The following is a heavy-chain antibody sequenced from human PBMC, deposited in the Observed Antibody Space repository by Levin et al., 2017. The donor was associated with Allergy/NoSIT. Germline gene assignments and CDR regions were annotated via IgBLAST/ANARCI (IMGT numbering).Heavy chain of an antibody. CDR2: INYRGVT. Sequence: SETLSLTCSVSGGSVSSGTYYWSWIRRPPGKGLEWIGYINYRGVTKYNPSLKSRVTISVDTSKNEFSLKVTFVTAADTAVYYCARNRIIVSGGNDYYYGMDVWGQGTTVTVSS. CDR1: GGSVSSGTYY. CDR3: ARNRIIVSGGNDYYYGMDV. V-gene: IGHV4-61*01. D-gene: IGHD5/OR15-5a*01. J-gene: IGHJ6*02.